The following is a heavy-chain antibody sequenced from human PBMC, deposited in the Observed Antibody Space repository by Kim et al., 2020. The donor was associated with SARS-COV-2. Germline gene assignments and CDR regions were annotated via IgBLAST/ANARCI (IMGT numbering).Heavy chain of an antibody. Sequence: SQTLSLTCAISGDSVSSNSASWTWIRQSPSRGLEWLGRTYYRSKWSNAYAVSVKGRITINPDTSKNQFSLQLNSVTPEDTAVYYCVRVSRGSSDFNYWGQGTLVTVSS. CDR2: TYYRSKWSN. D-gene: IGHD6-6*01. V-gene: IGHV6-1*01. J-gene: IGHJ4*02. CDR1: GDSVSSNSAS. CDR3: VRVSRGSSDFNY.